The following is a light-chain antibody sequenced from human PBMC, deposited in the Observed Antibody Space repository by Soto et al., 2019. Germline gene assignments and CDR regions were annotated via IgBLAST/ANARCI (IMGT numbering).Light chain of an antibody. CDR3: SSYTSSSTLGV. V-gene: IGLV2-14*01. Sequence: QSALTQPASVSGSPGQPITIPCTGTSSDVGGYNYVSWYQQHPGKAPKLMIYDVSNRPSGVSNRFSGSKSGNTASLTISGLHAEDEADYYCSSYTSSSTLGVFGGGTKVTVL. J-gene: IGLJ2*01. CDR1: SSDVGGYNY. CDR2: DVS.